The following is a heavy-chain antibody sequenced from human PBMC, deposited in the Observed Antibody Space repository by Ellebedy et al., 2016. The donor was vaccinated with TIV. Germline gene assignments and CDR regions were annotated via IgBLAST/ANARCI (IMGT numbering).Heavy chain of an antibody. CDR3: ARERQSYDF. CDR1: GGSINRNLSS. V-gene: IGHV4-39*07. J-gene: IGHJ4*02. CDR2: IYYTGST. Sequence: MPSETLSLTCSVSGGSINRNLSSRGWIRQPPGKGLEWIGTIYYTGSTYYNPSLQSRVTISMDTSKNQFSLRLTSVTAADTAVYYCARERQSYDFWGQGTLVTVSS.